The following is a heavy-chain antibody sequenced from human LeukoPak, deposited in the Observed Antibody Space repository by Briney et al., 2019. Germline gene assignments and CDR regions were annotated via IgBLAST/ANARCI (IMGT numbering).Heavy chain of an antibody. Sequence: PSETLSLTCTVSGGSISSYYWSWIRQPPGKGLEWIGYIYYSGSTNYNPSLKSRVTISVDTSKNQFSLKLSSVTAADTAVYYCARAGRAAAGDYWGQGTLVTVSS. V-gene: IGHV4-59*01. D-gene: IGHD6-13*01. CDR2: IYYSGST. J-gene: IGHJ4*02. CDR1: GGSISSYY. CDR3: ARAGRAAAGDY.